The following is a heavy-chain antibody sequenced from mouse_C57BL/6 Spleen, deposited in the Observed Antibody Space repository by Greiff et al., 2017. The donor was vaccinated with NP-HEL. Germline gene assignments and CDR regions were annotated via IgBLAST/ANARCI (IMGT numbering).Heavy chain of an antibody. D-gene: IGHD1-1*01. Sequence: QVQLKQSGAELVKPGASVKISCKASGYAFSSYWMNWVKQRPGKGLEWIGQIYPGDGDTNYNGKFKGKATLTADKFSSTAYMQLSSLTSEDSAVYFCARSDYGSSYAMDYWGQGTSVTVSS. CDR1: GYAFSSYW. CDR3: ARSDYGSSYAMDY. J-gene: IGHJ4*01. V-gene: IGHV1-80*01. CDR2: IYPGDGDT.